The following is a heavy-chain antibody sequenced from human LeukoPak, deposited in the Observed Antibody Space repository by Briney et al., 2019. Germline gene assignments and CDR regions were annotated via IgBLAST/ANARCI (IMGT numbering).Heavy chain of an antibody. CDR2: ISAYNGHT. CDR1: GYTFTSYG. V-gene: IGHV1-18*01. CDR3: ARDLVRWYYGEKPGGY. D-gene: IGHD3-3*01. Sequence: ASVKVSCKASGYTFTSYGISWVRQAPGQGLEWMGWISAYNGHTNYAQKLQGRVTMTTDTSTSTAYMELRSLRSDDTAVYYCARDLVRWYYGEKPGGYWGQGTLVTVSS. J-gene: IGHJ4*02.